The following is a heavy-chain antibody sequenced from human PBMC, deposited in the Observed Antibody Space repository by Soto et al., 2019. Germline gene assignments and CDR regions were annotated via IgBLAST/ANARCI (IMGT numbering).Heavy chain of an antibody. CDR2: IYPGDSDT. CDR1: GYSFTSYW. V-gene: IGHV5-51*01. D-gene: IGHD3-22*01. J-gene: IGHJ4*02. Sequence: GESLKISCKGSGYSFTSYWIAWVRQMPGKGLEWMGIIYPGDSDTRYSPSFQGQVTISADKSISTAYLQWSSLKASDTAMYYCARVSYYDSSGYYAFDYWGQGTLVTVSS. CDR3: ARVSYYDSSGYYAFDY.